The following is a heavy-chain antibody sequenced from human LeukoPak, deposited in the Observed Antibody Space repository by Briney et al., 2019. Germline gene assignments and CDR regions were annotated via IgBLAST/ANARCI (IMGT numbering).Heavy chain of an antibody. CDR1: GFTFSTYA. Sequence: PGRSLRLSCAASGFTFSTYAMHWVRQAPGKALEWVASISYADGSYKYYADSVKGRFTISRDNAKNSLYLQMNSLRAEDTAVYYCARDGYSSSTSCYDGYYYYGMDVWGQGTTVTVSS. CDR2: ISYADGSYK. CDR3: ARDGYSSSTSCYDGYYYYGMDV. V-gene: IGHV3-30*07. D-gene: IGHD2-2*03. J-gene: IGHJ6*02.